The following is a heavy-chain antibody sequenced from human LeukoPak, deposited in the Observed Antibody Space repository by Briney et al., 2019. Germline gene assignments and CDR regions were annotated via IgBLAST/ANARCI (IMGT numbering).Heavy chain of an antibody. Sequence: PGGSLRLSCAASGFTFSSYWMHWVRQAPGKGLMWVSRINSDGSSTSYADSVKGRFTISRDNAKNTLYLQMNSLRAEDTAVYYCARDLAAGPYNWFDPWGQGTLVTVSS. CDR3: ARDLAAGPYNWFDP. D-gene: IGHD6-13*01. J-gene: IGHJ5*02. V-gene: IGHV3-74*01. CDR1: GFTFSSYW. CDR2: INSDGSST.